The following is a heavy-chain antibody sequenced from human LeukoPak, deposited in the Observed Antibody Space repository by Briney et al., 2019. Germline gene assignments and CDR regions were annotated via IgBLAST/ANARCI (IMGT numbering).Heavy chain of an antibody. J-gene: IGHJ4*02. Sequence: GGSLRLSCAASGFTFSSYWMSWVRQAPGKGLEWVANIKQDGSEKYYVDSVKGRFTISRDNAKNSLYLQMDSLRAEDTAVYYCATYRRAVYHGSETHFFKLWGQGTLVTVSS. D-gene: IGHD3-10*01. V-gene: IGHV3-7*03. CDR2: IKQDGSEK. CDR1: GFTFSSYW. CDR3: ATYRRAVYHGSETHFFKL.